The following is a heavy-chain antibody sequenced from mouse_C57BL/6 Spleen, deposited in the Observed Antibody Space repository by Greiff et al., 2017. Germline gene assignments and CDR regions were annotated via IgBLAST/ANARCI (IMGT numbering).Heavy chain of an antibody. D-gene: IGHD2-2*01. CDR3: TGWLRHFDY. CDR2: IRLKAGNYET. CDR1: GFTFSNYW. J-gene: IGHJ2*01. V-gene: IGHV6-3*01. Sequence: EVKVEESGGGLVQPGGSMKLSCVASGFTFSNYWMNWVRQSPEKGLEWVAQIRLKAGNYETHYAVSVKGRFTISRDDSKSSVYLQINNLRAEDTGTYYCTGWLRHFDYGGQGTTLTVSS.